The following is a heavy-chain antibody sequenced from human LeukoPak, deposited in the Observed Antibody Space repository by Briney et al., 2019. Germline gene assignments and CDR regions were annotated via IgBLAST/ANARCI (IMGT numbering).Heavy chain of an antibody. Sequence: ASVKVSCKASGYTFTTYDINWVRQATGQGLEWMGWNSAYNGNTNYAQKFRGRVTMTEDTSTDTAYMEVSSLRSEDTAVYYCATDPPYDNYYGDFYFDYWGQGTLVTVSS. V-gene: IGHV1-8*01. D-gene: IGHD4-17*01. CDR3: ATDPPYDNYYGDFYFDY. CDR1: GYTFTTYD. J-gene: IGHJ4*02. CDR2: NSAYNGNT.